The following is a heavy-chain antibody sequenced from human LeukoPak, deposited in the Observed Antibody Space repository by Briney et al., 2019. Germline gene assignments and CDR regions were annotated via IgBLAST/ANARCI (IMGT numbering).Heavy chain of an antibody. Sequence: SETLSLTCAVSGGSIGSGGYSWSWIRHPPGKGLEWIGYIYHSGSTNYNPSLKSRVTISVDTSKNQFSLKLSSVTAADTAVYYCARAGLAARQTIVGLEYYGMDVWGQGTTVTVSS. CDR1: GGSIGSGGYS. J-gene: IGHJ6*02. D-gene: IGHD6-6*01. CDR3: ARAGLAARQTIVGLEYYGMDV. V-gene: IGHV4-30-2*01. CDR2: IYHSGST.